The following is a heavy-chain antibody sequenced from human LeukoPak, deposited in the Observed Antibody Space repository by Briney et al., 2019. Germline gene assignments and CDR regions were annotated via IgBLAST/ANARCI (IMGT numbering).Heavy chain of an antibody. Sequence: GGSLRLSCAASGFTFSSYSMNWVRQAPGKGLEWVSYISSSSSTIYYADSVKGRFAISRDNAKNSLYLQMNSLRDEGTAVYYCARDHATIAVAGRWFDPWGQGTLVTVSS. CDR1: GFTFSSYS. V-gene: IGHV3-48*02. CDR2: ISSSSSTI. CDR3: ARDHATIAVAGRWFDP. D-gene: IGHD6-19*01. J-gene: IGHJ5*02.